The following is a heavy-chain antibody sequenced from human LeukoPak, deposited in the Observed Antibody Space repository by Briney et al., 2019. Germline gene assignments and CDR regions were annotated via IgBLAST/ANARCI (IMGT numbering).Heavy chain of an antibody. CDR3: ARVLITFGGVIGPLDAFDI. CDR2: IYYSGST. CDR1: GGSISSYY. Sequence: SETLSLTCTVSGGSISSYYWSWIRQPPGKGLEWIGYIYYSGSTNYNPSLKSRVTISVDTSKNQFSLKLSSVTAADTAVYYCARVLITFGGVIGPLDAFDIWGQGTMVTVSS. D-gene: IGHD3-16*02. V-gene: IGHV4-59*01. J-gene: IGHJ3*02.